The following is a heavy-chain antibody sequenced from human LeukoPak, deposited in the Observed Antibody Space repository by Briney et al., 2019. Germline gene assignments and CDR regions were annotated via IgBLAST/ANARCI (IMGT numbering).Heavy chain of an antibody. Sequence: GRSLRLSCAASGFTFSSYGMHWVRQAPGKGLEWVAVIWYDGSNKYYADPVKGRFTISRDNSKNTLYLQMNSLRAEDTAVYYCATGVAAAGNYYYGMDVWGQGTTVTVSS. CDR1: GFTFSSYG. CDR3: ATGVAAAGNYYYGMDV. V-gene: IGHV3-33*01. CDR2: IWYDGSNK. J-gene: IGHJ6*02. D-gene: IGHD6-13*01.